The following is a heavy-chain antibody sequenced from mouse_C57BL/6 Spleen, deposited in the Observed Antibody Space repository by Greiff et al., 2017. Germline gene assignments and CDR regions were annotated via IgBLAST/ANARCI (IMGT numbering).Heavy chain of an antibody. CDR2: INPSTGGT. CDR1: GYSFTGYY. V-gene: IGHV1-42*01. CDR3: ARRGSNYGRYWDFEG. D-gene: IGHD2-5*01. J-gene: IGHJ1*03. Sequence: EVQLQQSGPELVKPGASVKISCKASGYSFTGYYMNWVKQSPEKSLEWIGEINPSTGGTTYNQKFKAKATLTVDKSSSTAYMQLKSLTSEDSAVYYCARRGSNYGRYWDFEGWGTGTTVTVSS.